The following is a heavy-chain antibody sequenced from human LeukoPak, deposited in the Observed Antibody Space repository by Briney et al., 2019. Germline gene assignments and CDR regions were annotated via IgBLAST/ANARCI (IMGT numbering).Heavy chain of an antibody. J-gene: IGHJ6*02. CDR1: GFTFSSYS. D-gene: IGHD6-19*01. CDR3: AREWVAGYRFYYYYYGMDV. CDR2: ISSSSSYI. V-gene: IGHV3-21*01. Sequence: GGSLRLSCAASGFTFSSYSMNWVRQAPGKGLEWVSSISSSSSYIYYADSVKGRFTISRDNAKNSLYLQMNSLRAEDTAVYYCAREWVAGYRFYYYYYGMDVWGQGTTVTVSS.